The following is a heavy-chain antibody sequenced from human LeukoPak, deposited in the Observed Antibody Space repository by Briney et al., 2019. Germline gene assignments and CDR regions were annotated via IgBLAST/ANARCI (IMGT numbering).Heavy chain of an antibody. Sequence: GGSLRLSCAASGFTFSSYAMHWVRQAPGKGLEWVAVISYDGSNKYYADSVKGRFTISRDNSKNTLYLQMNSLRAEDTAVYYCAKDPNYDFWSSDGDYWGQGTLVTVSS. J-gene: IGHJ4*02. D-gene: IGHD3-3*01. CDR3: AKDPNYDFWSSDGDY. CDR2: ISYDGSNK. V-gene: IGHV3-30-3*01. CDR1: GFTFSSYA.